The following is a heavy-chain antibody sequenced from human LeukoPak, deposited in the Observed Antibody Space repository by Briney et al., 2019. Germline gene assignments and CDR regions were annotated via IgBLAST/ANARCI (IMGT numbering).Heavy chain of an antibody. D-gene: IGHD2-2*01. V-gene: IGHV3-53*01. CDR3: AIGSCSSTSCYEAY. CDR1: GFTVSSNY. Sequence: GGSLRLSCAASGFTVSSNYMSWVRQAPGKGLEWVSVIYSGGSAYYADSAKGRFTISRDNAKNSLYLQMNSLRAEDTAVYYCAIGSCSSTSCYEAYWGQGTLVTVSS. CDR2: IYSGGSA. J-gene: IGHJ4*02.